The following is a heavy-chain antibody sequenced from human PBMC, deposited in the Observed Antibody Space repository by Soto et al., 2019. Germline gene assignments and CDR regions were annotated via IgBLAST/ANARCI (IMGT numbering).Heavy chain of an antibody. D-gene: IGHD4-17*01. J-gene: IGHJ4*02. V-gene: IGHV3-33*01. Sequence: QVQLVESGGGVVQPGRSLRLSCAASGFTFSSYGMHWVRQAPGKGLEWVAVIWYDGSNKYYADSVKGRFTISRDNSKNTLYLQMKSLRAEDTAVYYCARGGLTVTTPNYFDYWGQGTLVTVSS. CDR1: GFTFSSYG. CDR2: IWYDGSNK. CDR3: ARGGLTVTTPNYFDY.